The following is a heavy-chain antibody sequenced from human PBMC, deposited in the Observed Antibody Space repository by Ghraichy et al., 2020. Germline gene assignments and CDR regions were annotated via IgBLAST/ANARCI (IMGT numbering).Heavy chain of an antibody. CDR2: FDPEDGET. V-gene: IGHV1-24*01. J-gene: IGHJ6*02. D-gene: IGHD2-8*01. Sequence: ASVKVSCKVSGYTLTELSMHWVRQAPGKGLEWMGGFDPEDGETIYAQKFQGRVTMIEDTSTDTAYMELSSLRSEDTAVYYCAIDLANYWGQGTTVTVSS. CDR3: AIDLANY. CDR1: GYTLTELS.